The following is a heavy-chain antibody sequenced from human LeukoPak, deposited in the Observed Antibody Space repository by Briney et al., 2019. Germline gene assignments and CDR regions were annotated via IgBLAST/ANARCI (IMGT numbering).Heavy chain of an antibody. CDR1: GFTFDDHV. J-gene: IGHJ3*01. V-gene: IGHV3-20*04. CDR2: INWNGATT. D-gene: IGHD2-21*02. Sequence: GGSLRLSCAASGFTFDDHVMVWVRQAPGKGLEWVSGINWNGATTGYADSVKGRFTISRDNVRNSLYLQMDSLRAEDTALYFCARGENVVTSTDCFAVWGPGTMVTVFS. CDR3: ARGENVVTSTDCFAV.